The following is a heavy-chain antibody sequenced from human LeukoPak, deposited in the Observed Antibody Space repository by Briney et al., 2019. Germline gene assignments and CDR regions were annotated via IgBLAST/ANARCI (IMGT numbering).Heavy chain of an antibody. CDR3: ARVVVVTQLYYYYYMDV. V-gene: IGHV4-4*07. D-gene: IGHD2-21*02. CDR1: GGSISSYY. J-gene: IGHJ6*03. CDR2: IYTSGST. Sequence: SETLSLTCAVSGGSISSYYWSWIRQPAGKGLEWIGRIYTSGSTNYNPSLKSRVTMSVDTSKNQFSLKLSSVTAADTAVYYCARVVVVTQLYYYYYMDVWGKGTTVTVSS.